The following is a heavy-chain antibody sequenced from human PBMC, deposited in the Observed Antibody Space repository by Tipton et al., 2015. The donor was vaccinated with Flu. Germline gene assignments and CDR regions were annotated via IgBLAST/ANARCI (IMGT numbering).Heavy chain of an antibody. J-gene: IGHJ4*02. CDR2: IYTSGGS. D-gene: IGHD3-10*01. CDR1: GGSITSYY. CDR3: AGGSGSGTFMIFDF. Sequence: TLSLTCIVSGGSITSYYWSWIRQPAGKGLEWSGRIYTSGGSKYNPSLRGRLTMSVDASKREFSLKLSSVTAADTAVYYCAGGSGSGTFMIFDFWGQGMLVTVSS. V-gene: IGHV4-4*07.